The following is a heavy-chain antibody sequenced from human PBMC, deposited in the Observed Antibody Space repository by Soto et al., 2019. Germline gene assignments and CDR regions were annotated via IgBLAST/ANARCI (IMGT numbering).Heavy chain of an antibody. CDR1: GDSVSSNSAA. D-gene: IGHD5-12*01. CDR3: ARGGRDGYAGYYYYGMDV. Sequence: PSQTLSLTCAISGDSVSSNSAAWNWIRQSPSRGLEWLGRTYYRSKWYNDYAVSVKSRITINPDTSKNQFSPQLNSVTPEDTAVYYCARGGRDGYAGYYYYGMDVWGQGTTVTVSS. CDR2: TYYRSKWYN. J-gene: IGHJ6*02. V-gene: IGHV6-1*01.